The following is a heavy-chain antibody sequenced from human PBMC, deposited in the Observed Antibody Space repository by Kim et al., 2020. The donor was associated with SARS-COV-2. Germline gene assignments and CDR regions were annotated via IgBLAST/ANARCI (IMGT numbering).Heavy chain of an antibody. Sequence: LKSRVTISGDTSKNQVSLKLSSVTAADTAVYYCAKGGGYRDYYYYYGMDVWGQGTTVTVSS. CDR3: AKGGGYRDYYYYYGMDV. J-gene: IGHJ6*02. D-gene: IGHD5-12*01. V-gene: IGHV4-59*09.